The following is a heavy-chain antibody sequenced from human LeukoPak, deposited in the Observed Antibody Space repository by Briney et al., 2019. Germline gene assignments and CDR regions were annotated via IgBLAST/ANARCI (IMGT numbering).Heavy chain of an antibody. CDR1: GFTFSSYG. Sequence: GGSLRLSCAASGFTFSSYGMSWVRQAPGKGLEWVSAISGSGGSTYYADSVKGRFTISRDNSKNTLYLQMNSLGAEDTAVYYCAKEYGSGSYSTWFDYWGQGTLVTVSS. CDR2: ISGSGGST. J-gene: IGHJ4*02. V-gene: IGHV3-23*01. D-gene: IGHD3-10*01. CDR3: AKEYGSGSYSTWFDY.